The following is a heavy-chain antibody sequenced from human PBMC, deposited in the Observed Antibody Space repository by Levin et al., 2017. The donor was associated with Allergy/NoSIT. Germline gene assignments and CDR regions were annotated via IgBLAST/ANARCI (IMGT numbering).Heavy chain of an antibody. CDR3: ARGSPTVTTLANWFDP. V-gene: IGHV4-31*03. CDR2: IYYSGST. Sequence: SQTLSLTCTVSGGSISSGGYYCSWIRQHPGKGLEWIGYIYYSGSTYYNPSLKSRVTISVDTSKNQFSLKLSSVTAADTAVYYCARGSPTVTTLANWFDPWGQGTLVTVSS. CDR1: GGSISSGGYY. D-gene: IGHD4-17*01. J-gene: IGHJ5*02.